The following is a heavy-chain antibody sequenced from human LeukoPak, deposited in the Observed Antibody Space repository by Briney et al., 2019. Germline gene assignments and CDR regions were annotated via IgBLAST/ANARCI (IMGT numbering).Heavy chain of an antibody. CDR3: ARPVSGSSGWCHNY. D-gene: IGHD6-19*01. CDR1: GGSFSGYY. CDR2: INHSGST. Sequence: SETLSLTCAVYGGSFSGYYWSWIRQPPGKGLEWIGEINHSGSTNYNPSLKSRVTISVDTSKNQFSLKLSSVTAADTAVYYCARPVSGSSGWCHNYWGQGTLVTVSS. V-gene: IGHV4-34*01. J-gene: IGHJ4*02.